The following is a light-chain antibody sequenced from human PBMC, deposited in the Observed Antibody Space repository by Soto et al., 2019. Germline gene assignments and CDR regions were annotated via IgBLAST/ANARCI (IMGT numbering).Light chain of an antibody. V-gene: IGKV1-39*01. Sequence: DVQMTQSPSSLSASVGDSVTITCRASQSVFNHLSWFQQRPGKGPKLLIYDASSLHAGVPSRFSGSGYGTDFTLTISTVRPEDSAIYYCHQSSSTPLTFGGGTRVELK. CDR2: DAS. CDR1: QSVFNH. CDR3: HQSSSTPLT. J-gene: IGKJ4*01.